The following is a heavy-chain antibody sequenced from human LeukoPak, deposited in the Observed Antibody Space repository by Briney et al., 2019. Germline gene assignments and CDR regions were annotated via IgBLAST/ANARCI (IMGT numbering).Heavy chain of an antibody. CDR2: MNPNSGNT. CDR1: GYTFTTYG. J-gene: IGHJ4*02. V-gene: IGHV1-8*01. D-gene: IGHD1-26*01. CDR3: ARALEGATGSY. Sequence: ASVKVSCKASGYTFTTYGINWVRQATGQGLEWMGWMNPNSGNTGYAQKFQGRVTMTRNTSISTAYMELSSLRSEDTAVYYCARALEGATGSYWGQGTLVSVSS.